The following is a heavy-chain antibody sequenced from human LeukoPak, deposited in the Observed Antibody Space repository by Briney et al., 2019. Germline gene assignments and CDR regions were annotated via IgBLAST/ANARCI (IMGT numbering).Heavy chain of an antibody. J-gene: IGHJ5*02. V-gene: IGHV4-59*01. CDR3: ARGDYVRTTSGTWLDP. D-gene: IGHD4-17*01. Sequence: SETLSLTCTVSGGPIRSYYWSWIRQPPGKGLEWIGYIYFSGSTNYNPSLKSRVTISVDTSKNQFSLRLSSVTAADTAVYYCARGDYVRTTSGTWLDPWGQGTLVTVSS. CDR2: IYFSGST. CDR1: GGPIRSYY.